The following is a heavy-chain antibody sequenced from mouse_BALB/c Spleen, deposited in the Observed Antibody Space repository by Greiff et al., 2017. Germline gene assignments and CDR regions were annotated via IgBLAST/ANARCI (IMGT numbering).Heavy chain of an antibody. D-gene: IGHD2-10*01. CDR2: INSNGGST. Sequence: EVQLVESGGGLVKLGGSLKLSCAASGFTFSSYYMSWVRQTPEKRLELVAAINSNGGSTYYPDTVKGRFTISRDNAKNTLYLQMSSLKSEDTALYYCASAYYGNGYYFDYWGQGTTLTVSS. V-gene: IGHV5-6-2*01. J-gene: IGHJ2*01. CDR3: ASAYYGNGYYFDY. CDR1: GFTFSSYY.